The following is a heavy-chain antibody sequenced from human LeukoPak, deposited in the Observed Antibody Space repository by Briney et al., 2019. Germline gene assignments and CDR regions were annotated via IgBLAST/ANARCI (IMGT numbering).Heavy chain of an antibody. J-gene: IGHJ4*02. CDR3: ARRSRSSGGYDY. Sequence: SETLSLTCTVSGGSISSYYWSWIRQPPGKGLEWIGYIYYSGSTNYNPSLKSRVTISVDTSKNQFSLKLSSVTAADTAVYYCARRSRSSGGYDYWGQGTLVTVSS. V-gene: IGHV4-59*08. CDR2: IYYSGST. CDR1: GGSISSYY. D-gene: IGHD6-25*01.